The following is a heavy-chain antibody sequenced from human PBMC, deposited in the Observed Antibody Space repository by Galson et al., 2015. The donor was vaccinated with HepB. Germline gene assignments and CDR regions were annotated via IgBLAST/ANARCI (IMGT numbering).Heavy chain of an antibody. Sequence: SLRLSCAASGFTFSDYYMSWIRQAPGKGLEWVSYISSSGSTIYYADSVKGRFTISRDNAKNSLHLQMNSLRAEDTAVYYCARFSSSSYFDYWGQGTLVTVSS. J-gene: IGHJ4*02. CDR2: ISSSGSTI. CDR3: ARFSSSSYFDY. CDR1: GFTFSDYY. D-gene: IGHD6-6*01. V-gene: IGHV3-11*01.